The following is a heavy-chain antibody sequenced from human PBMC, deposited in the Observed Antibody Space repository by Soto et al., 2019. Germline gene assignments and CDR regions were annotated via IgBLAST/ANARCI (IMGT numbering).Heavy chain of an antibody. Sequence: QVQLVQSGAEVKKPGSSVKVSCKASGGTFSSYAISWVRQAPGQGLEWMGGIIPIFGTANYAQKFQGRVTITADESTSTAYMELSSLRSEDTAVYYCARDREYSYGLVYYYYGMDVWGQGTTVTVSS. J-gene: IGHJ6*02. CDR2: IIPIFGTA. CDR3: ARDREYSYGLVYYYYGMDV. V-gene: IGHV1-69*01. CDR1: GGTFSSYA. D-gene: IGHD5-18*01.